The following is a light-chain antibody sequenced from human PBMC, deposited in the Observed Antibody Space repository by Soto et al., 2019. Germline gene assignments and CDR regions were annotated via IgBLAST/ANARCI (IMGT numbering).Light chain of an antibody. CDR1: QSLSSTY. J-gene: IGKJ2*01. V-gene: IGKV3-20*01. CDR2: GAS. CDR3: HQYDSSPPHT. Sequence: EIVLTQSPGTLSLSPGERAILSCRASQSLSSTYVAWYQQKPGQAPRLLMYGASSRATGIPDTFSGSGSGTGFTLTISRMEPEDFAVYYCHQYDSSPPHTFGQGTKLEIK.